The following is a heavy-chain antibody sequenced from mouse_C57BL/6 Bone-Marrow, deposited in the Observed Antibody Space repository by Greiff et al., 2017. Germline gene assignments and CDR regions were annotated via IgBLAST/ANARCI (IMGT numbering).Heavy chain of an antibody. CDR1: GYTFTGYW. V-gene: IGHV1-9*01. J-gene: IGHJ2*01. Sequence: QVQLQQSGAELMKPGASVKLSCKATGYTFTGYWIEWVKQRPGHGLEWIGEILPGSGSTNYNEKFKGKATFTADTSSSTAYMQLSSLTTEDSAIYYCAILYYDYDREYYFYYWGQGTTLTVSS. D-gene: IGHD2-4*01. CDR2: ILPGSGST. CDR3: AILYYDYDREYYFYY.